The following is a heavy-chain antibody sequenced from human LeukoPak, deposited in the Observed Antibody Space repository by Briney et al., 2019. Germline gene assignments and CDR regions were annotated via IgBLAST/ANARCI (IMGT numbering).Heavy chain of an antibody. CDR1: GFTFDDYT. J-gene: IGHJ6*02. D-gene: IGHD2/OR15-2a*01. CDR2: ISWDGGST. CDR3: AKDAYYFPISSYYYYGMDV. Sequence: GGSLRLSCAASGFTFDDYTMHWVRQAPGKGLEWVSLISWDGGSTYYADSVKGRFTISRDNSKNSLYLQMNSLRTEDTALYYCAKDAYYFPISSYYYYGMDVWGQGTTVTVSS. V-gene: IGHV3-43*01.